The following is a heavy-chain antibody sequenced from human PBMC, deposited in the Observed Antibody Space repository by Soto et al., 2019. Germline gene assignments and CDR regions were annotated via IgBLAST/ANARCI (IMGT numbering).Heavy chain of an antibody. Sequence: GGSLRLSCEASGFPFSTYAVSLVRQSPGKGLEWVSCISGGGDYSADTYFADSVKGRFTISRDSSKNKVYLQMNSLRAEDTAVYYCAKNHWILDKNFLDLWCRGALVTVFS. D-gene: IGHD5-18*01. CDR3: AKNHWILDKNFLDL. V-gene: IGHV3-23*01. CDR1: GFPFSTYA. J-gene: IGHJ4*02. CDR2: ISGGGDYSADT.